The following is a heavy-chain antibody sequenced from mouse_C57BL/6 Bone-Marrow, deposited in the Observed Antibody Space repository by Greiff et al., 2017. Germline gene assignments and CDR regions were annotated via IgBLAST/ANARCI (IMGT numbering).Heavy chain of an antibody. CDR3: ARLEYYGSRDY. V-gene: IGHV1-81*01. CDR1: GYTFTSYG. CDR2: IYPRSGNT. Sequence: QVQLQQSGAELARPGASVKLSCKASGYTFTSYGISWVKQRTGQGLEWIGEIYPRSGNTYYNEKFKGKATLTADKSSSTAYMELRSLTSEDAAVYFCARLEYYGSRDYWGQGTTLTVSS. J-gene: IGHJ2*01. D-gene: IGHD1-1*01.